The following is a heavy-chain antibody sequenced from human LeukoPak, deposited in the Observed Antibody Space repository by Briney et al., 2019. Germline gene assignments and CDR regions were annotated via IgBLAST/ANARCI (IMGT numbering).Heavy chain of an antibody. CDR1: GGSISSSSYY. J-gene: IGHJ5*02. D-gene: IGHD6-13*01. Sequence: PSETLSLTCTVSGGSISSSSYYWGWIRQPPGKGLEWIGNIYYSESTYYNPSLKSRVTILLDMSENHFSLKVSSVTAADTAVYYCARCRPQAAADGSGFDPWGQGTLVTVSS. CDR3: ARCRPQAAADGSGFDP. CDR2: IYYSEST. V-gene: IGHV4-39*02.